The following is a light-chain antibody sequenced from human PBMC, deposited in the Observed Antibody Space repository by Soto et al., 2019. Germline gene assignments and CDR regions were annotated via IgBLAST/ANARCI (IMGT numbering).Light chain of an antibody. J-gene: IGKJ5*01. Sequence: EIVMTQSPATLSVSPGERATLSCRASQSVSIKLAWYQQKPGQAPRLLIYGASSRATGIPDRFSGSGSGTDFTLTISSLEPEDSAVYFCQQRSNWPPSITFGQGTRLEIK. CDR1: QSVSIK. CDR3: QQRSNWPPSIT. V-gene: IGKV3-11*01. CDR2: GAS.